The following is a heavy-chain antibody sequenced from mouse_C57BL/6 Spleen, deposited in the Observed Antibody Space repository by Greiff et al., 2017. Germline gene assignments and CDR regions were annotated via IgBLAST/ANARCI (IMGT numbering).Heavy chain of an antibody. CDR3: AREDNYYGSSYVAWFAY. CDR2: INPNYGTT. V-gene: IGHV1-39*01. CDR1: GYSFTDYN. D-gene: IGHD1-1*01. J-gene: IGHJ3*01. Sequence: VQLKESGPELVKPGASVKISCKASGYSFTDYNMNWVKQSNGKSLEWIGVINPNYGTTSYNQKFKGKATLTVDQSSSTAYMQLNSLTSEDSAVYYCAREDNYYGSSYVAWFAYWGQGTLVTVSA.